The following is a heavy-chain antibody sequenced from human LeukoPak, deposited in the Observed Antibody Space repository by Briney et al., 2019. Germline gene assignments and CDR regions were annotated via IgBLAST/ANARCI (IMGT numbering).Heavy chain of an antibody. Sequence: ASVKVSCKATSRISWVRQAPGEGLEWMGWIGTYGGDTYYAQKFQGRITVTTDTSTSTVYMELRNLRSDDTAVYYCARDLWNFYDDSGYNRDFDSWGQGTLVTVSS. CDR1: TSR. D-gene: IGHD3-22*01. CDR2: IGTYGGDT. CDR3: ARDLWNFYDDSGYNRDFDS. J-gene: IGHJ5*01. V-gene: IGHV1-18*01.